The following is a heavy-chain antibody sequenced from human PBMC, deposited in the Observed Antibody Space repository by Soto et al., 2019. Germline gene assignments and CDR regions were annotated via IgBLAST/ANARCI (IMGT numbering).Heavy chain of an antibody. V-gene: IGHV3-23*01. J-gene: IGHJ3*02. D-gene: IGHD2-15*01. CDR1: GFTFSSYA. CDR3: AKVLPDIVVVVSATMVDDAFDI. CDR2: ISGSGGSK. Sequence: EVQLLESGGGLVQPGGSLRLSCAASGFTFSSYAMSWVRQAPGKGLEWVSAISGSGGSKYYADSVKGRFTISRDNSKNTLYLQMNSLRAEDTAVYYCAKVLPDIVVVVSATMVDDAFDIWGQGIMVTVSS.